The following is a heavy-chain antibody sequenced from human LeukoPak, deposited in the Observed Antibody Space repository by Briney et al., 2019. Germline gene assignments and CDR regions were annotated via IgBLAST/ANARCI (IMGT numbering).Heavy chain of an antibody. CDR1: GFTFSGYW. CDR3: ARETMVDAFDI. D-gene: IGHD2-8*01. J-gene: IGHJ3*02. CDR2: IKQDGSEK. V-gene: IGHV3-7*01. Sequence: GGSLRLSCAASGFTFSGYWMHWVRQAPGKGLEWVANIKQDGSEKYYVDSVKGRFTISRDNAKNSLYLQMNSLRAEDTAVYYCARETMVDAFDIWGQGTMVTVSS.